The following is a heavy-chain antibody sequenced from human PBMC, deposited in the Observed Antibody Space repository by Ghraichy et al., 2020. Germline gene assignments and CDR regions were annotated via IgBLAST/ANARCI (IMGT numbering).Heavy chain of an antibody. D-gene: IGHD3-10*01. CDR3: SAIYGSGGYYEADY. CDR1: GFTFSSYA. J-gene: IGHJ4*02. Sequence: GESLNISCAASGFTFSSYAMSWVRQAPGKGLELVSAISGSGGSTYYADSVKGRFTISRDNSKNTLYLQMNSLRAEDTAVYYCSAIYGSGGYYEADYWGQGTLVTVSS. V-gene: IGHV3-23*01. CDR2: ISGSGGST.